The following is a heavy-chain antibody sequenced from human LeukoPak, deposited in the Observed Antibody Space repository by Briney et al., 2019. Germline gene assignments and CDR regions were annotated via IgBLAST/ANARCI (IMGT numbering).Heavy chain of an antibody. D-gene: IGHD1-26*01. CDR3: ARQFQGGDALGI. CDR1: GYSISSGYY. J-gene: IGHJ3*02. V-gene: IGHV4-38-2*01. Sequence: PSETLSLTCAVSGYSISSGYYWGWIRQPPGKGLEWIGSIYYSGSTYYNPSLKSRVTISVDTSKNQFSLKLSSVTAADTAVYYCARQFQGGDALGIWGQGTMVTVSS. CDR2: IYYSGST.